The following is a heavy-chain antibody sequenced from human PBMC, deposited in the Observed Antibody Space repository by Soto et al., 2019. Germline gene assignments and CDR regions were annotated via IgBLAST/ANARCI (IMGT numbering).Heavy chain of an antibody. CDR1: GGSFSNYY. CDR3: ARGNGIASRPADY. J-gene: IGHJ4*02. V-gene: IGHV4-34*01. CDR2: INQSGIT. D-gene: IGHD6-13*01. Sequence: SETLSLTCAVYGGSFSNYYWSWIRQPPGKGLEWIGEINQSGITNYNPSLKSRVTISEDASKNQFSLKLSSVTAADTAVYYCARGNGIASRPADYWGQGTLVTVS.